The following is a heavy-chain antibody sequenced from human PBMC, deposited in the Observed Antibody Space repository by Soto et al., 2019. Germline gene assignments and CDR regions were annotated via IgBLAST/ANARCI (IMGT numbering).Heavy chain of an antibody. CDR1: GFTFSSYA. Sequence: EVQLLESGGGLVQPGGSLRLSCAASGFTFSSYAMSWVRQAPGKGLEWVSAISGSGGSTYYADSVKGRFTISRDNSKNTLYLQMNSLRAEDTAVYYCAAYYYDSSGYYSGPFDYWGQGTLVTVSS. CDR3: AAYYYDSSGYYSGPFDY. J-gene: IGHJ4*02. CDR2: ISGSGGST. V-gene: IGHV3-23*01. D-gene: IGHD3-22*01.